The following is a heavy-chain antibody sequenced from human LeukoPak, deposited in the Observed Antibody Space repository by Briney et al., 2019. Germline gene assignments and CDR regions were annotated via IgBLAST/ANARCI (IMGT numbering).Heavy chain of an antibody. V-gene: IGHV4-34*01. CDR3: ARVVGMNCSGGSCYARRRNWYDP. CDR2: INHSGST. J-gene: IGHJ5*02. CDR1: GGSFSGYY. D-gene: IGHD2-15*01. Sequence: PSETLSLTCAVYGGSFSGYYWSWIRQPPGKGLEWIGEINHSGSTNYNPSLKSRVTISVDTSKNQFSLKLSSVTAADTAVYYCARVVGMNCSGGSCYARRRNWYDPWGQGTLVTVSS.